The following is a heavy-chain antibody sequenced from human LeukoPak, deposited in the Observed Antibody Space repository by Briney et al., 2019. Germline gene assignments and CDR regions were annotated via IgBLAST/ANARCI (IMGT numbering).Heavy chain of an antibody. V-gene: IGHV3-7*01. D-gene: IGHD1-14*01. Sequence: GGSLRLSCAASGFTFSTYWMSWVRLAPGKGLEWVANIKEDGSERYYVDSVKGRFTISRDNAKNSLSLQMNSLRAEDTALYYCARDVIGHKEARKDYWGQGTLVTVSS. CDR1: GFTFSTYW. CDR2: IKEDGSER. CDR3: ARDVIGHKEARKDY. J-gene: IGHJ4*02.